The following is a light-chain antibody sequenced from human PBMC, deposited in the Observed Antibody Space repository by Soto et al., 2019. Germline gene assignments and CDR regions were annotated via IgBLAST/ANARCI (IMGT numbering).Light chain of an antibody. CDR1: SNDVGSYNR. CDR3: NSYTRSSTYV. CDR2: EVS. J-gene: IGLJ1*01. Sequence: QSALTQPPSVSGSPGQSVTISCTGTSNDVGSYNRVSWYQQPPGTAPKLMIYEVSNRPSGVPDRFSGSKSGNTASLTISGLQAGDEADYYRNSYTRSSTYVFGTGTKVTVL. V-gene: IGLV2-18*02.